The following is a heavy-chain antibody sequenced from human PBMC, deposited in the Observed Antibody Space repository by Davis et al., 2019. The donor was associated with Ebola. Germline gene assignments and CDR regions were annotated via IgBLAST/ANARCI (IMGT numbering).Heavy chain of an antibody. CDR1: GGSISSHNW. Sequence: MPSETLSLTCTVSGGSISSHNWWSWVRQSPGKGLEWIGEIYDSGSTNSNPSLKTRVTISVDTSKNQFSLNLTSVTAADTAVYFCARLRSPRDDAFDIWGQGTLVTVSS. CDR2: IYDSGST. V-gene: IGHV4-4*02. CDR3: ARLRSPRDDAFDI. J-gene: IGHJ3*02. D-gene: IGHD1-14*01.